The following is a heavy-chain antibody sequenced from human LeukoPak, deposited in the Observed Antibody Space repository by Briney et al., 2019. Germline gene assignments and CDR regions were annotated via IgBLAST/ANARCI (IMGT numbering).Heavy chain of an antibody. CDR1: GYTFTIYY. CDR2: INPSGGST. V-gene: IGHV1-46*01. Sequence: GASVKVSCKASGYTFTIYYMHWVRQAPGQGLEWMGIINPSGGSTSYAQKFQGRVTMTRDTSTSTVYMELSSLRSEDTAVYYCARVGPMITFGGVIDNHDYWGQGTLVTVSS. J-gene: IGHJ4*02. CDR3: ARVGPMITFGGVIDNHDY. D-gene: IGHD3-16*02.